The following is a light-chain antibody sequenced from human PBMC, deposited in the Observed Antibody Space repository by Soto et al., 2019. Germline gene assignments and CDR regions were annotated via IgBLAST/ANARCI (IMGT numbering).Light chain of an antibody. CDR2: DVN. V-gene: IGLV2-14*03. CDR1: GNDDGGYTF. Sequence: QSALTQPASVSGSPGQSISISCTGTGNDDGGYTFVSWYQQHPDKVPKLVIFDVNRRPSGVSDRFSGSKSVNAASLTISGLQAEDEADYYCCSYTATTTYVFGTGTKVTVL. CDR3: CSYTATTTYV. J-gene: IGLJ1*01.